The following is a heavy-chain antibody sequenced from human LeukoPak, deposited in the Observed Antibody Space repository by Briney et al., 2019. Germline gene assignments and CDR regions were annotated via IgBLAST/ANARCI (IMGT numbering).Heavy chain of an antibody. J-gene: IGHJ4*02. CDR2: IYYSGST. D-gene: IGHD3-22*01. Sequence: PSQTLSLTCTVSGGSISSGGYYWSWIRQHPGKGLEWIGYIYYSGSTYYNPSLKSRVTISVDTSKNQFSLQLNAVTAADTALYFCASVKLGYYYDTNGYFDSWGQGTLVTVSS. CDR3: ASVKLGYYYDTNGYFDS. CDR1: GGSISSGGYY. V-gene: IGHV4-31*03.